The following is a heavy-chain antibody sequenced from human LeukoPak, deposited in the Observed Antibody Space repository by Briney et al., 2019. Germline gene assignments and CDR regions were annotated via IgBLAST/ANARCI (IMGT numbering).Heavy chain of an antibody. V-gene: IGHV3-66*01. D-gene: IGHD6-19*01. J-gene: IGHJ4*02. CDR3: ARGLYSSGWYFDY. Sequence: AGSLRLSCAASRFTISSNYMSWVRQAPGKGLDWVSVISSGGSTYYSDSVKGRFTISRDNSKNTLYLQMNTLRAEDTAVYYCARGLYSSGWYFDYWGQGTLVTVRS. CDR1: RFTISSNY. CDR2: ISSGGST.